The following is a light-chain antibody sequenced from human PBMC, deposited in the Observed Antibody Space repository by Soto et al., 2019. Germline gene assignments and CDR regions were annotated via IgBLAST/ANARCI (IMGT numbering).Light chain of an antibody. V-gene: IGKV3-11*01. Sequence: EIGLTQFPATLSLSPGERATLSCRASQTVSSYLLWYQQKPVTAPRLLIYHSSNGSTGVPARFTGSGSETDFTLTISSLEPEDFAVYYCQHRMNWPLTLGQGTRLEIK. J-gene: IGKJ5*01. CDR1: QTVSSY. CDR2: HSS. CDR3: QHRMNWPLT.